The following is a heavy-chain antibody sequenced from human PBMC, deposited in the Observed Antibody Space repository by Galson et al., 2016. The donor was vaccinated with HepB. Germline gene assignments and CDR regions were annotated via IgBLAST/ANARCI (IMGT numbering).Heavy chain of an antibody. V-gene: IGHV3-30*18. CDR3: AKAYDFWSGYVDY. CDR1: GFTFSDYG. Sequence: SLRLSCAASGFTFSDYGMHWVRQAPGKGLEWVAVISYDGSNTHYIDSVKGRFTISRDNSKNMLYLQMNSLRPDDTAVYYCAKAYDFWSGYVDYWGQGSLVTVSS. J-gene: IGHJ4*02. D-gene: IGHD3-3*01. CDR2: ISYDGSNT.